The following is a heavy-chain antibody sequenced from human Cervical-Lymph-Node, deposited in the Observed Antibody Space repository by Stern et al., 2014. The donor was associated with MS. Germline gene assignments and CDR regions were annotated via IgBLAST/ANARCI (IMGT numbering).Heavy chain of an antibody. CDR1: GGSISSSGYY. J-gene: IGHJ5*02. Sequence: VQLVESGPGLVKPSQTLSLTCTVSGGSISSSGYYWSWIRQPADKGLEWIGRIHDSGSTYYNPSLKSRVTISMDTAQNQFSPQRPFVTAADTAVYYCAPTRWDLFTWNWFDPWGQGTLVTVSS. V-gene: IGHV4-61*02. D-gene: IGHD1-26*01. CDR3: APTRWDLFTWNWFDP. CDR2: IHDSGST.